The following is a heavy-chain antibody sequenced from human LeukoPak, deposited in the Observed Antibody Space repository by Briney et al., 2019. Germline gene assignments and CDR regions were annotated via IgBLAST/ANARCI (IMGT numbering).Heavy chain of an antibody. D-gene: IGHD3-3*01. J-gene: IGHJ4*02. Sequence: SETLSLTCAVYGGSFSGYYWSWIRQPPGKGLEWIGEISHTGSTNYNPSLKSRVTISGDTSKNQFSLNLSSVTAADTAVYYCARGRSESSLAGLGYWGQGTLVTVSS. V-gene: IGHV4-34*01. CDR3: ARGRSESSLAGLGY. CDR2: ISHTGST. CDR1: GGSFSGYY.